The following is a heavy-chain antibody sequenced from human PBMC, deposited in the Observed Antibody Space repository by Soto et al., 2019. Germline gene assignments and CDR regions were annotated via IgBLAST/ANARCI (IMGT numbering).Heavy chain of an antibody. CDR1: GFPFSIYS. V-gene: IGHV3-48*02. D-gene: IGHD6-19*01. J-gene: IGHJ4*02. Sequence: EVQLVESGGGLVQPGGSLRLSCAASGFPFSIYSMNWVRQAPGKGLEWSSYITSDTNTIKYADSVKGRFTISRDNAKNLVYLQMNSLRDEDTAVYFCASSVEGHFDYWGQGIVVTVSS. CDR3: ASSVEGHFDY. CDR2: ITSDTNTI.